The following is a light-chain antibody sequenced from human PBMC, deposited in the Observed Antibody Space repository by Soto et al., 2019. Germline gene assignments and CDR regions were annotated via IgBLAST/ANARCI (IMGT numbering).Light chain of an antibody. V-gene: IGLV2-14*01. CDR2: EVT. CDR1: SSDVGNCNC. J-gene: IGLJ1*01. Sequence: QSALTQPASVSGSPGQSITISCTGASSDVGNCNCVSWYQQHPGKAPKLIIYEVTDRPSGVSNRFSGSKSGNTASLTISGLQAEDEAEYYCSSYTNINTRACVFGTGTKLTVL. CDR3: SSYTNINTRACV.